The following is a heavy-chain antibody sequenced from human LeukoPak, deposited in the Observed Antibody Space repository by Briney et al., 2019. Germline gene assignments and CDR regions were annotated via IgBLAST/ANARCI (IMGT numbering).Heavy chain of an antibody. D-gene: IGHD1-7*01. J-gene: IGHJ6*02. CDR2: ISAYNGNT. V-gene: IGHV1-18*01. Sequence: ASVKVSCKASGYTFTSYGISWVRQAPGQGLEWMGWISAYNGNTNYAQKLQGRVTMTTDTSTSTAYMELRSLRSDDTAVYYCAGVRTGTTLVYYYYGMDVWGQGTTVTVSS. CDR3: AGVRTGTTLVYYYYGMDV. CDR1: GYTFTSYG.